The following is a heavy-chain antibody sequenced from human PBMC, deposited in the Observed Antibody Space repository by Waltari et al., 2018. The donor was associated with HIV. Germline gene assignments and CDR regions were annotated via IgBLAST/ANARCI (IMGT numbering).Heavy chain of an antibody. CDR1: GGSISSGSSY. CDR2: SYTSGST. CDR3: AREFQDFWSGYSSYGMDV. J-gene: IGHJ6*02. D-gene: IGHD3-3*01. V-gene: IGHV4-61*02. Sequence: QVQLQESGPGLVKPSQTLSLTCTVSGGSISSGSSYWRWIRQPAGKGLEWIGRSYTSGSTNYNPSLKSRVTISVDTSKNQFSLKLSSVTAADTAVYYCAREFQDFWSGYSSYGMDVWGQGTTVTVSS.